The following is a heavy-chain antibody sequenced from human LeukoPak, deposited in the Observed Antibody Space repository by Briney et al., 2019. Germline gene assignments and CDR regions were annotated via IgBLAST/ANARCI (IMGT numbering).Heavy chain of an antibody. CDR3: AKESTHYGGGYFDY. CDR1: GFTFSSYG. Sequence: GGSLRLSGAASGFTFSSYGMHWVRQAPGKGLEWVAFIRYDGSNKYYADSVKGRFTISRDNSKNTLYLQMNSLRAEDTAVYYCAKESTHYGGGYFDYWGQGTLVTVSS. V-gene: IGHV3-30*02. J-gene: IGHJ4*02. D-gene: IGHD4-17*01. CDR2: IRYDGSNK.